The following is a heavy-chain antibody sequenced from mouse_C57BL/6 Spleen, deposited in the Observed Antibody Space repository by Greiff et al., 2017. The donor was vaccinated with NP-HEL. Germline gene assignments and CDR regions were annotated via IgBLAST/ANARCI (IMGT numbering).Heavy chain of an antibody. J-gene: IGHJ4*01. D-gene: IGHD3-2*02. CDR3: ASADQVCYAMDY. Sequence: QVQLMESGPELVKPGASVKISCKASGFAFSSSWMNWVKQRPGKGLEWIGRIYPGDGDTNYNGKFKGKATLTEDKSTSTAYMQLSSLTYEDSAVYFWASADQVCYAMDYWGQGTSVTVSS. CDR2: IYPGDGDT. V-gene: IGHV1-82*01. CDR1: GFAFSSSW.